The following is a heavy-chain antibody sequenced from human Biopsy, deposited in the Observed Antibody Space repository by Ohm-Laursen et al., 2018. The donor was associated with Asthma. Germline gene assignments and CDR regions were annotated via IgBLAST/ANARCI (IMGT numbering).Heavy chain of an antibody. V-gene: IGHV1-69*01. CDR1: GGTFSNFA. D-gene: IGHD6-19*01. Sequence: SSVKVSCKVPGGTFSNFAISWVRQAPGQGLESLGGIIFVFRTTTFAQKFQGRVTITADESTSTAYMEVTCMRSEDTAIYYCARCQVGYNIGWSLLLKKIYYSGMDVWGQGTAVTVSS. CDR2: IIFVFRTT. J-gene: IGHJ6*02. CDR3: ARCQVGYNIGWSLLLKKIYYSGMDV.